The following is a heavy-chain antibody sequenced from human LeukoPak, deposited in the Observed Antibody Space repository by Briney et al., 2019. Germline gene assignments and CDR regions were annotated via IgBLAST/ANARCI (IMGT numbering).Heavy chain of an antibody. Sequence: GASRQISCQGSGSIFTSYWIGWVRQLPGKGLEGMGIIYPGDSDTRYSPSFQGQVTISADKSISTAYLQWSSLKASDTAMYYCAGQGYGDYFPPYYWGQGTLVTVSS. J-gene: IGHJ4*02. CDR2: IYPGDSDT. CDR3: AGQGYGDYFPPYY. CDR1: GSIFTSYW. V-gene: IGHV5-51*01. D-gene: IGHD4-17*01.